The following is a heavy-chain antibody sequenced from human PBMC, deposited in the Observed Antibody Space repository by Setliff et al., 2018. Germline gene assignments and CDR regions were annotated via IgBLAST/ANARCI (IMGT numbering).Heavy chain of an antibody. J-gene: IGHJ4*02. CDR1: GYTFTTYY. D-gene: IGHD3-16*01. V-gene: IGHV1-46*01. Sequence: ASVKVSCKASGYTFTTYYMHWVRQAPGQGLEWMGVINPGDGSTTYAQKFQGRVKMTRDTSTNSLYLRMNSLRAEDTAVYYCARDGGEYWGQGTLVTVSS. CDR2: INPGDGST. CDR3: ARDGGEY.